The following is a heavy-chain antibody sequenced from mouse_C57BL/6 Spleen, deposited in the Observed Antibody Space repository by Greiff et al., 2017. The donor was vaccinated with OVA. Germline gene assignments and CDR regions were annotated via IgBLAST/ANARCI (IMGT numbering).Heavy chain of an antibody. J-gene: IGHJ2*01. D-gene: IGHD1-1*01. CDR2: IYPGSGST. V-gene: IGHV1-55*01. Sequence: QVQLQQPGAELVKPGASVKMSCKASGYTFTSYWITWVKQRPGQGLEWIGDIYPGSGSTNYNEKFKSKATLTVDKSSSTAYMQLSSLTSEASAVYYCAKSTRVVLDYWGQGTTLTVSS. CDR3: AKSTRVVLDY. CDR1: GYTFTSYW.